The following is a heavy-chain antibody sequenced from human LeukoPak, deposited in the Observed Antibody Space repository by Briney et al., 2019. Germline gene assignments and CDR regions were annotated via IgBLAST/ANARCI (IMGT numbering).Heavy chain of an antibody. CDR2: IRSKANSYAT. Sequence: PGGSLRHSCAASGFTFSGSAMHWVRQASGKGLEWVGRIRSKANSYATAYAASVKGRFTISRDDSKNTAYLQMNSLKTEDTAVYYCTRRRFSSSWYGDYYYYYMDVWGKGTTVTISS. CDR3: TRRRFSSSWYGDYYYYYMDV. J-gene: IGHJ6*03. CDR1: GFTFSGSA. V-gene: IGHV3-73*01. D-gene: IGHD6-13*01.